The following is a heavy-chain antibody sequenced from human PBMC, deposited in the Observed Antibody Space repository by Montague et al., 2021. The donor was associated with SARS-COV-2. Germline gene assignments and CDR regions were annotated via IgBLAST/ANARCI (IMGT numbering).Heavy chain of an antibody. CDR3: AHDYGDYSSSYYYGMDV. Sequence: SETLSTCTVSGGSISSSSYYWGWIRQPPGKRLEWIGSIYYSGSTYYNPPLKSRVTISVDTSKNQFSLKLSSVTAADTAVYYCAHDYGDYSSSYYYGMDVWGQGTTVTVSS. V-gene: IGHV4-39*01. CDR2: IYYSGST. J-gene: IGHJ6*02. CDR1: GGSISSSSYY. D-gene: IGHD4-17*01.